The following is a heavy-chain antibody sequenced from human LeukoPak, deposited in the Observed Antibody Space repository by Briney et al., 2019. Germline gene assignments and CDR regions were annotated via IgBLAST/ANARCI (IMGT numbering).Heavy chain of an antibody. CDR3: AKDHGSWYVSELYFDY. J-gene: IGHJ4*02. CDR2: ISGSGGST. V-gene: IGHV3-23*01. Sequence: PGGSLRLSCAASGFTFSSYAVSWVRQAPGKGLEWVSAISGSGGSTYYADSVKGRFTISRDNSKNTLYLQMNSLRAEDTAVYYCAKDHGSWYVSELYFDYWGQGTLVTVSS. CDR1: GFTFSSYA. D-gene: IGHD6-13*01.